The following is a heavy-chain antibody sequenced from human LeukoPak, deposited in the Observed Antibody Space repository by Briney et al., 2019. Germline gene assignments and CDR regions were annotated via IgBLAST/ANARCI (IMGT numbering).Heavy chain of an antibody. V-gene: IGHV3-66*01. CDR1: EFTVSTNY. J-gene: IGHJ4*02. CDR3: ARGSDGWFAFDY. D-gene: IGHD6-19*01. Sequence: GGSLRLSCAASEFTVSTNYMSWVSQAPGKGLEWVSIIYTTGGKYYADSVKGRFTISRDNSKHTLYLQMNSLRGEDTAVYYCARGSDGWFAFDYWGQGILVTVSS. CDR2: IYTTGGK.